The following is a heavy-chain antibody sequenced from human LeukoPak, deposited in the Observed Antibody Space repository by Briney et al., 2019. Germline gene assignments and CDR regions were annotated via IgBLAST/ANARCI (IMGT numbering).Heavy chain of an antibody. Sequence: GGSLRLSCAASGLTVDSNYMSWVRQAPGKGLEWVSVIHSDGSTYYADSVKGRFTISRHNSKNTLYLQMNSLRTEDTAVYLCARSNWYFDLWGRGTLVTVSS. CDR3: ARSNWYFDL. J-gene: IGHJ2*01. CDR2: IHSDGST. CDR1: GLTVDSNY. V-gene: IGHV3-53*04.